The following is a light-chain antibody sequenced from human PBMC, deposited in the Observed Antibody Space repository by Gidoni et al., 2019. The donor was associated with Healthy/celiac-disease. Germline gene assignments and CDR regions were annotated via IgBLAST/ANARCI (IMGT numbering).Light chain of an antibody. CDR1: QSISSY. CDR3: QQSYSTPLT. V-gene: IGKV1-39*01. J-gene: IGKJ4*01. CDR2: AAS. Sequence: DIQMTQSPSSLSASVGDRVTINCRASQSISSYLNWYQQKPGKAPKLRIYAASSLQSGVPSRFSGSGYGTDFTLTISSLQPEDFATYYCQQSYSTPLTFGGGTKMEIK.